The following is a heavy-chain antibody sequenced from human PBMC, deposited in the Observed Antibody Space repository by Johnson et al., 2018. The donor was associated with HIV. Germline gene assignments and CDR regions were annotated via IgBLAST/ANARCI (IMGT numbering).Heavy chain of an antibody. CDR1: GFTFSSYP. CDR2: ISYDGNNK. J-gene: IGHJ3*02. V-gene: IGHV3-30*14. D-gene: IGHD3-3*01. Sequence: QVQLVESGGGVVQPGRSLRLSCAGSGFTFSSYPMHWVRQPPGKGLEWVAVISYDGNNKYYADSVKGRFTISRDNSKNTLYLQMNSLRAEDTAVYYCARGYTIGAFDIWGQGTMVTVSS. CDR3: ARGYTIGAFDI.